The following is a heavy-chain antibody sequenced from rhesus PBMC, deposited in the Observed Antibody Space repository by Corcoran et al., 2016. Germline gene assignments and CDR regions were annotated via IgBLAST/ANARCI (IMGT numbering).Heavy chain of an antibody. Sequence: QVQLQESGPRLVKPSETLSLTCAVSGGSIRVYYYNWIRQAPGRGLEWIGYVGAYKGNTHNNPSLKRLVSISTDTSKNQFSLKLTSGAAADTAVYYCAGFSGYYCSLDVWGRGLLVTVSS. J-gene: IGHJ5-2*02. CDR2: VGAYKGNT. CDR1: GGSIRVYY. D-gene: IGHD6-31*01. V-gene: IGHV4-165*02. CDR3: AGFSGYYCSLDV.